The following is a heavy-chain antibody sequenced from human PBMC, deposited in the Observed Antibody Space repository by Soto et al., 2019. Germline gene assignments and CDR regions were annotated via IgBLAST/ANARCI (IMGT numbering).Heavy chain of an antibody. J-gene: IGHJ4*02. CDR2: IYYSGST. CDR1: GGSISSGGYY. Sequence: SETLFLTCTVSGGSISSGGYYWSWIRQHPGKGLEWIGYIYYSGSTYYNPSLKSRVTISVDTSKNQFSLKLSSVTAADTAVYYCARGIGPIPSFDYWGQGTLVTVSS. D-gene: IGHD2-15*01. CDR3: ARGIGPIPSFDY. V-gene: IGHV4-31*03.